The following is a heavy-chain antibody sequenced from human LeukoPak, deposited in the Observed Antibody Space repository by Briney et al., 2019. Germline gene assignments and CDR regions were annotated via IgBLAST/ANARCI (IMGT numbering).Heavy chain of an antibody. V-gene: IGHV3-74*01. CDR1: GFTFSSHW. J-gene: IGHJ4*02. D-gene: IGHD5-18*01. CDR2: TSSDGRST. CDR3: ARSIYNYGPGADY. Sequence: GGSLRLSCAASGFTFSSHWIHWIRQVPGKGLVWVSRTSSDGRSTTYADSVKGRFTISRDNAKNTLYLQMNSLRAEDTAVYYCARSIYNYGPGADYWGQGTLVTVSS.